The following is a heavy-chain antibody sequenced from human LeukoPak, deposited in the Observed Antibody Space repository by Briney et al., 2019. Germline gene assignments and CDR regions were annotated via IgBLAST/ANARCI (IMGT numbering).Heavy chain of an antibody. CDR3: TTEVWFGDPLSGY. J-gene: IGHJ4*02. Sequence: GGSLRLSCAVSGFTFSNAWMSWVRQAPGKGLEWVGRIKSKTDGGTTDYAAPVKGRFTISRDDSKNTLYLQMNSLKTEDTAVYYCTTEVWFGDPLSGYWGQGTLVTVSS. V-gene: IGHV3-15*01. CDR1: GFTFSNAW. CDR2: IKSKTDGGTT. D-gene: IGHD3-10*01.